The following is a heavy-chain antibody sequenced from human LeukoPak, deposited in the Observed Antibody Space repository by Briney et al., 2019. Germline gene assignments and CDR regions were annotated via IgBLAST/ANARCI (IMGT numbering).Heavy chain of an antibody. CDR1: GFTFSSYW. J-gene: IGHJ4*02. Sequence: GGSLRLSCAASGFTFSSYWMSWVRQAPGKGLEWVANIKQDGSEKYYVDSVRGRFTISRDNSKNSLYLQMDSLRAEDTAVYYCARISTSVAGADYWGQGTLVTVSS. CDR2: IKQDGSEK. V-gene: IGHV3-7*01. D-gene: IGHD6-19*01. CDR3: ARISTSVAGADY.